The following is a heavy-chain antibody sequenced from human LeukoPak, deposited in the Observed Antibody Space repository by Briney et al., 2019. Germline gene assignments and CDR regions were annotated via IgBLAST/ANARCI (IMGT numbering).Heavy chain of an antibody. J-gene: IGHJ5*02. Sequence: GGSLRLSCVASGFSFRDYWMHWVRQVPGEGLVWVARINIEGTIISYADSVKGRFTISKDDAKNTLYLQMNNLRAEDTAIYYCVRALGDAWGQGTLVTVSS. CDR2: INIEGTII. CDR3: VRALGDA. D-gene: IGHD7-27*01. CDR1: GFSFRDYW. V-gene: IGHV3-74*01.